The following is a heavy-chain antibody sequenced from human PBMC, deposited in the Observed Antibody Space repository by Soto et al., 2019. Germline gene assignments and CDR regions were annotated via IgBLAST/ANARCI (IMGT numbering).Heavy chain of an antibody. D-gene: IGHD3-16*02. CDR2: IYPGDSDT. CDR1: GYSFTSYW. J-gene: IGHJ4*02. Sequence: GESLKISCKGSGYSFTSYWIGWVRQMPGKGLEWMGIIYPGDSDTRYSPSFQGQVTISADKSISTAYLQWSSLKASDTAMYYCARPPVAGELSTPYYFDYWGQGTLVTVSS. CDR3: ARPPVAGELSTPYYFDY. V-gene: IGHV5-51*01.